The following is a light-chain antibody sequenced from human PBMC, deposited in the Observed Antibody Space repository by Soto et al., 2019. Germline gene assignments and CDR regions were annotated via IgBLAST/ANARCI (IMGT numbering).Light chain of an antibody. CDR1: ESISGNY. Sequence: EIVLTQSPGSLSLSPGDTVTLSCRASESISGNYLAWYQQQPGQAPRLLIYGTSNRATGIPDRFSGSGSGTDFNPNIRRMGAEDFALYYCQQYGHSLPLTFGQGARLDIK. J-gene: IGKJ5*01. CDR3: QQYGHSLPLT. V-gene: IGKV3-20*01. CDR2: GTS.